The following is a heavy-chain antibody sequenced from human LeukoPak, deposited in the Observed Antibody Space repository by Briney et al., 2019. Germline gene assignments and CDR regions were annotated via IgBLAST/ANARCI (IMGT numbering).Heavy chain of an antibody. J-gene: IGHJ5*02. CDR2: IYYSGSS. V-gene: IGHV4-59*08. Sequence: PSETLSLTCTVSGVSISSDYWSWIRLPPGKGLEWIGYIYYSGSSNYNPSLKSRVTMSVDTSKNQFSLKLTSVTAADTAVYYCARRLRQNLFDPWGQGTLVTVSS. D-gene: IGHD4-17*01. CDR3: ARRLRQNLFDP. CDR1: GVSISSDY.